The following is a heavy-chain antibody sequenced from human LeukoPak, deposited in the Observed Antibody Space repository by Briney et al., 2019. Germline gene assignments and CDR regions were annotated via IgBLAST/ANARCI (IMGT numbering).Heavy chain of an antibody. D-gene: IGHD3-22*01. Sequence: PSETLFLTCTVSGGSFSRSSYYWGWIRQPPGKGLEWIGSMYYSGSTYYNQSLKSRVTVSVDTSKNQFSLKLTSVTAADTAVYYCARQYYDSSGYYPWYFDQWGQGTLVTVSS. CDR1: GGSFSRSSYY. CDR2: MYYSGST. V-gene: IGHV4-39*01. CDR3: ARQYYDSSGYYPWYFDQ. J-gene: IGHJ4*02.